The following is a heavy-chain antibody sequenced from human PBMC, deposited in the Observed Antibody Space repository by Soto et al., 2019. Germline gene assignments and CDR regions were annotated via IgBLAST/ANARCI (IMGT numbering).Heavy chain of an antibody. D-gene: IGHD2-15*01. CDR2: IGTAGDT. V-gene: IGHV3-13*01. Sequence: GGSLRLSCAASGFTFSGYDMHWVRQATGKGLEWVSAIGTAGDTYYPGSVKGRFTISRENAKNSLYLQMNSLRAGDTAVYYCARARYCSGGSCYSNYYYYMDVWGKGTTVTVSS. CDR1: GFTFSGYD. J-gene: IGHJ6*03. CDR3: ARARYCSGGSCYSNYYYYMDV.